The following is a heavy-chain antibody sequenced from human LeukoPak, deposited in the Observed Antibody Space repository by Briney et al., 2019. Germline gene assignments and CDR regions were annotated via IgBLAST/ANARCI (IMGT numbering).Heavy chain of an antibody. J-gene: IGHJ5*02. CDR3: TRDGSTNSPANWFDP. CDR1: GFTFGGYA. V-gene: IGHV3-49*04. Sequence: GSPRLSCSASGFTFGGYAMSWVRQAPGPGLECVSFIRKKAYGGTTEYAASVKGRFTISRDDSKSIAYLQMNSLKTEDTAVYYCTRDGSTNSPANWFDPWGRGTLVTVSS. D-gene: IGHD2-2*01. CDR2: IRKKAYGGTT.